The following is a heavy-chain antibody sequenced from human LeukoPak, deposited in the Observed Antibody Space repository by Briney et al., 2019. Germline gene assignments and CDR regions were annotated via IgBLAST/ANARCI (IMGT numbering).Heavy chain of an antibody. D-gene: IGHD2-2*02. CDR1: GGSTSSDY. CDR2: IDTSGST. Sequence: SETLSLTCTVSGGSTSSDYWNWIRQPAGKGLEWIGRIDTSGSTNYNPSLNSRVTMSIDTSKNQFSLKLSSVTAADTAVYYCARGRYCSSTSCYTDYYGMDVWGQGTTVTVSS. CDR3: ARGRYCSSTSCYTDYYGMDV. V-gene: IGHV4-4*07. J-gene: IGHJ6*02.